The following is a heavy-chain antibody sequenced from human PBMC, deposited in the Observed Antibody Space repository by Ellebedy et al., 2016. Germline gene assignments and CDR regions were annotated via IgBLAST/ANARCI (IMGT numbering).Heavy chain of an antibody. D-gene: IGHD6-13*01. Sequence: GGSLRLXXAASGFTFPDYGMSWVRQAPGKGLEWVSGINWDGSTTAYADSVMGRFTISRDNARNTLYLQINSLRAEDTAVYYCAREDSSWYTDYWGQGTLVTVSS. V-gene: IGHV3-20*03. CDR3: AREDSSWYTDY. CDR2: INWDGSTT. CDR1: GFTFPDYG. J-gene: IGHJ4*02.